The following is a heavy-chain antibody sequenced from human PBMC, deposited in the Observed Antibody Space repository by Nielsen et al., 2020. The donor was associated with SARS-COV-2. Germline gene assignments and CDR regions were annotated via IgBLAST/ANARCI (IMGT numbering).Heavy chain of an antibody. CDR3: ARDLRAYYYGSGSYDY. Sequence: GESLKISCAASGFTFSDYYISWIRQAPGKGLEWVSYISSSGSTIYYADSVKGRFTISRDNAKNSLYLQMNSLRAEDTAVYYCARDLRAYYYGSGSYDYWGQGTLVTVSS. D-gene: IGHD3-10*01. J-gene: IGHJ4*02. CDR1: GFTFSDYY. CDR2: ISSSGSTI. V-gene: IGHV3-11*01.